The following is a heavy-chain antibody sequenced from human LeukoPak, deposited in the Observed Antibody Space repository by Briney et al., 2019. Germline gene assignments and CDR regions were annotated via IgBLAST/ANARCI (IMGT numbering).Heavy chain of an antibody. J-gene: IGHJ4*02. CDR2: IYFSGGT. D-gene: IGHD3-10*01. Sequence: SETLSLTCTVSGDSISSSNCYWGWIRQPPGKGLEWIGSIYFSGGTYYNASLKSRVTISVDTSKNQFSLKLSSVTAADTAVYYCARGSNVGVLLWFGELLRGPFFDYWGQGTLVTVSS. V-gene: IGHV4-39*07. CDR1: GDSISSSNCY. CDR3: ARGSNVGVLLWFGELLRGPFFDY.